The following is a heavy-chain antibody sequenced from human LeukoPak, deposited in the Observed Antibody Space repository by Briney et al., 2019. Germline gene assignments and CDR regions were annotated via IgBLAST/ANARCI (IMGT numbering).Heavy chain of an antibody. J-gene: IGHJ4*02. CDR2: ISSSSTDI. CDR3: ARPYSTVTLLY. V-gene: IGHV3-21*06. CDR1: EFTFSSYS. Sequence: GGSLRLSCAASEFTFSSYSMNWVRQAPGEGLEWVSSISSSSTDIYYADSVKGRFTISRDNAKNLLYLQMNSLRAEDTAVYYCARPYSTVTLLYWGQGTLVTVSS. D-gene: IGHD4-17*01.